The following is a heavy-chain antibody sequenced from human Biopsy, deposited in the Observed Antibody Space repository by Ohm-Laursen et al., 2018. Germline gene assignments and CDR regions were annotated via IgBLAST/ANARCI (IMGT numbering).Heavy chain of an antibody. CDR3: ARVAGGYAYYYGMDV. D-gene: IGHD5-12*01. V-gene: IGHV4-39*07. CDR2: IYYDGIT. CDR1: GDSVTSDNYF. J-gene: IGHJ6*02. Sequence: SETLSLICTVSGDSVTSDNYFWAWIRQPPGKGLEWIGNIYYDGITYYNPSLKSRVAMSVDTSKNQFSLRLTSVTAADTAVYYCARVAGGYAYYYGMDVWGQGTTVIVSS.